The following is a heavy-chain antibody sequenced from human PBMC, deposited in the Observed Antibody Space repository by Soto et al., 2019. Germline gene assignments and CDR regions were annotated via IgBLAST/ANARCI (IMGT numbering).Heavy chain of an antibody. D-gene: IGHD2-15*01. J-gene: IGHJ4*02. CDR1: GGTFSSYT. Sequence: QVQLVQSGAEVKKPGSSVKVSCKASGGTFSSYTISWVRQAPGQRLEWMGRIITILGIANYAQKFQGRVTITADKSTSTAYMELSSLRSEDTAVYYCARLYCSGGSCYLDYWAREPWSPSPQ. CDR3: ARLYCSGGSCYLDY. V-gene: IGHV1-69*02. CDR2: IITILGIA.